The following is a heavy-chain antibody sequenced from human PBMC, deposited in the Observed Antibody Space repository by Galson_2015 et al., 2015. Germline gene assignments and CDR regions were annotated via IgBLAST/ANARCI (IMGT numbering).Heavy chain of an antibody. V-gene: IGHV3-23*01. CDR3: AKGGPYCSGGNCHGVFDS. J-gene: IGHJ4*02. D-gene: IGHD2-15*01. Sequence: SLRLSCAVSGFTFSSYAMGWVRQAPGTGLEGVSSIGDSGANTKYADSVKGRFTISRDNSKNTLNLQMNSLRGDDTAVYYCAKGGPYCSGGNCHGVFDSWGQGTLVTVSS. CDR2: IGDSGANT. CDR1: GFTFSSYA.